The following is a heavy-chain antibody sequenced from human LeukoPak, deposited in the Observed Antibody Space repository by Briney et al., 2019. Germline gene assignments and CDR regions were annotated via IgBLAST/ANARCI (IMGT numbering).Heavy chain of an antibody. D-gene: IGHD3-22*01. J-gene: IGHJ6*03. CDR1: GFTFSSYW. CDR2: INQDGSEK. Sequence: GGSLRLSCAASGFTFSSYWMSWVRQAPGKGLEWVAHINQDGSEKYYVDSVKGRFTISRDNAKNSLYLQMNSLRAEDTAGYYCARAPAHYYDTSDYSLISSYYMDVWGKATTVTISS. V-gene: IGHV3-7*04. CDR3: ARAPAHYYDTSDYSLISSYYMDV.